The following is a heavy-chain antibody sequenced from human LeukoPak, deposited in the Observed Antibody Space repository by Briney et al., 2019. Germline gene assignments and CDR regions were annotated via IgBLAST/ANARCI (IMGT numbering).Heavy chain of an antibody. CDR2: ISGSGGST. CDR1: GFTFSSYA. D-gene: IGHD3-22*01. J-gene: IGHJ4*02. Sequence: GGSLRLSCAASGFTFSSYAMSWVRQAPGKGLEWVSAISGSGGSTYYAGSVKGRFTISRDNSKNTLYLQMNSLGAEDTAVYYCAKDLMIVVVSFDYWGQGTLVTVSS. V-gene: IGHV3-23*01. CDR3: AKDLMIVVVSFDY.